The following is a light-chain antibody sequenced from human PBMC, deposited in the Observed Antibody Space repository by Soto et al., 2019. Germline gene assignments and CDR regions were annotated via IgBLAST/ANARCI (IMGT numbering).Light chain of an antibody. CDR2: DAS. CDR1: QSVFSSY. CDR3: QQYGSTPRT. Sequence: EIVLTQSPGTLSLSPGARATLSCRASQSVFSSYLAWYQQKPGQAPRLLICDASSRATGIPDRFSGSGSGTEFTLTIRRLEPEDFAVYYCQQYGSTPRTFGQGTKVEI. J-gene: IGKJ1*01. V-gene: IGKV3-20*01.